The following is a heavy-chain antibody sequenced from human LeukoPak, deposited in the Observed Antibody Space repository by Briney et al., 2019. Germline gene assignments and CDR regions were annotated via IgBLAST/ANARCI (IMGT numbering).Heavy chain of an antibody. V-gene: IGHV3-7*03. CDR1: GFTFNRSW. Sequence: GGSLRLSCAASGFTFNRSWMSWVRQAPGKGLEWVANIKQDGSEKYYVDSVKGRLTISRDNAKNSLYLQMNILRAEDTAVCNCARAQFTMVRGVAILLFVYCGQGTLVTVSS. CDR2: IKQDGSEK. J-gene: IGHJ4*02. CDR3: ARAQFTMVRGVAILLFVY. D-gene: IGHD3-10*01.